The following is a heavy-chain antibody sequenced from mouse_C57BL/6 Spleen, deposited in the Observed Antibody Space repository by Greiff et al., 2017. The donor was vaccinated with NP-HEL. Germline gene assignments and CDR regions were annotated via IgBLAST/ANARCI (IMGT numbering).Heavy chain of an antibody. V-gene: IGHV1-53*01. J-gene: IGHJ2*01. CDR2: INPSNGGT. D-gene: IGHD1-2*01. CDR1: GYTFTSYW. Sequence: QVQLKQPGTELVKPGASVKLSCKASGYTFTSYWMHWVKQRPGQGLEWIGNINPSNGGTNYNEKFKSKATLTVDKSSSTAYMQLSSLTSEDSAVYYCARSEYYGPYFDYWGKGTTLTVSA. CDR3: ARSEYYGPYFDY.